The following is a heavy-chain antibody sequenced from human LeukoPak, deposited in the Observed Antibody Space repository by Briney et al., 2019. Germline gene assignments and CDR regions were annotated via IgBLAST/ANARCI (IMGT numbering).Heavy chain of an antibody. CDR3: ARASPWFGAFDI. J-gene: IGHJ3*02. CDR1: GGSISSSSYY. Sequence: SETLSLTCTVSGGSISSSSYYWGWIRQPPGKGLEWIGSIYYSGSTNYNPSLKSRVTISVDTSKNQFSLKLSSVTAADTAVYYCARASPWFGAFDIWGQGTMVTVSS. D-gene: IGHD3-16*01. V-gene: IGHV4-39*07. CDR2: IYYSGST.